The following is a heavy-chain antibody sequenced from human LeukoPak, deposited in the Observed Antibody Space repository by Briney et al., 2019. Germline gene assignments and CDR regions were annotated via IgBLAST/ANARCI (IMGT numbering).Heavy chain of an antibody. CDR3: AREVTSSEYNWFDP. Sequence: GGSLRLSCAASGFTFSSYSMNWARQAPGKGLEWVSSISSSSSYIYYADSVKGRFTISRDNAKNSLYLLMNSLRAEDTAVYYCAREVTSSEYNWFDPWGQGTLVTVSS. D-gene: IGHD2-21*02. CDR1: GFTFSSYS. CDR2: ISSSSSYI. J-gene: IGHJ5*02. V-gene: IGHV3-21*01.